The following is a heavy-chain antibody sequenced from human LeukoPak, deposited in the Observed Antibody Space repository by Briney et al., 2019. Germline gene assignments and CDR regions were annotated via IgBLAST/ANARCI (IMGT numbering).Heavy chain of an antibody. CDR3: ARLMAVAGPERFFDL. CDR1: GGSISSSSYY. J-gene: IGHJ2*01. CDR2: VFYSGST. D-gene: IGHD6-19*01. V-gene: IGHV4-39*01. Sequence: PSETLSLTCTVSGGSISSSSYYWGWIRLPPGRGLEWIGTVFYSGSTYYNPSLKSRVTISVDTSKNQFSLKLTSLSATDTAIYYCARLMAVAGPERFFDLWGRGTLVTVSS.